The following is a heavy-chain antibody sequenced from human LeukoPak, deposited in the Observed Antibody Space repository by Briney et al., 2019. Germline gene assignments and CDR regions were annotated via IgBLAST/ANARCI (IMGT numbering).Heavy chain of an antibody. CDR2: ISGSGSST. CDR1: GFTFSSYA. D-gene: IGHD2-21*02. CDR3: AKDDGAYCGGDCYSGAFDI. V-gene: IGHV3-23*01. J-gene: IGHJ3*02. Sequence: GGSLRLSCAASGFTFSSYAMTWVRQAPGKGLEWVSGISGSGSSTYYADSVKGRFTISRDNSKNTLYLQMNSLRAEDTAVYYCAKDDGAYCGGDCYSGAFDIWGQGTMVTVSS.